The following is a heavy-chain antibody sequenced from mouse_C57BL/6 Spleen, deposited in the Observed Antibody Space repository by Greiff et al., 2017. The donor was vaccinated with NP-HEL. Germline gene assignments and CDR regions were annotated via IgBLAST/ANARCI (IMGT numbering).Heavy chain of an antibody. V-gene: IGHV1-62-2*01. CDR2: FYPGSGSI. D-gene: IGHD2-2*01. J-gene: IGHJ1*03. CDR3: ARHETGYGWYFDV. Sequence: VKLQESGAELVKPGASVKLSCKASGYTFTEYTIHWVKQRSGQGLEWIGWFYPGSGSIKYNEKFKDKATLTADKSTSTVYMELSSLTSAASDVYFCARHETGYGWYFDVWGTGTTVTVSS. CDR1: GYTFTEYT.